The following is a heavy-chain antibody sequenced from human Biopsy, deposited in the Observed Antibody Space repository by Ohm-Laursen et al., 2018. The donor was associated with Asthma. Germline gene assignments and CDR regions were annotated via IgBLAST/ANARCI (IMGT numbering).Heavy chain of an antibody. D-gene: IGHD2-2*01. CDR2: INSVFGTT. V-gene: IGHV1-69*13. CDR1: GGTFNTYV. J-gene: IGHJ4*02. CDR3: ARKAGSCISRTCYSLDF. Sequence: SVKVSCKSLGGTFNTYVIGWVRRAPGQGLEWVGGINSVFGTTTYPQKFQDRVTITADDSTSTVYMELSSLRSEDTAVYYCARKAGSCISRTCYSLDFWGQGTLVTVSS.